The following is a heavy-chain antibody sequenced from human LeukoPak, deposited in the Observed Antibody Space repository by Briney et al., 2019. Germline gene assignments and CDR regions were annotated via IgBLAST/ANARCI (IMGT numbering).Heavy chain of an antibody. Sequence: NPSQTLSLTSTVSGGSISSGASDWGWIRQHPKRGLEWVGYINHSGSTYYNPSLGSRVTMSVDTSKNQFSLKLSSVTAADSAVYYCARAARQGFTMIVVPFFYFDLWGRGTLVTVSS. CDR1: GGSISSGASD. CDR3: ARAARQGFTMIVVPFFYFDL. J-gene: IGHJ2*01. D-gene: IGHD3-22*01. CDR2: INHSGST. V-gene: IGHV4-31*03.